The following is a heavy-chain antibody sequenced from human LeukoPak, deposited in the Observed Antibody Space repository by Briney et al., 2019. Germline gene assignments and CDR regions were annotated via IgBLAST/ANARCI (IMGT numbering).Heavy chain of an antibody. CDR3: ARPRLAYYYYGMDV. CDR2: ISDDGSNK. CDR1: GFTLSTYP. D-gene: IGHD1-1*01. Sequence: PGGALRLSCAASGFTLSTYPMHWVRQAPGKGLEWVAVISDDGSNKYYAHSVKGRFTISRDNSKNTLYLQMNSPRAEDTAVYYCARPRLAYYYYGMDVWGKGTTVTVSS. J-gene: IGHJ6*04. V-gene: IGHV3-30*04.